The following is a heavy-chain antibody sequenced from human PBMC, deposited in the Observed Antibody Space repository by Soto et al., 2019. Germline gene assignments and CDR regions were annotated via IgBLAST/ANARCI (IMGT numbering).Heavy chain of an antibody. CDR3: ARVLYQEILQASSRRRYIDY. CDR1: GGSISSGNHH. J-gene: IGHJ4*02. Sequence: KTSETLSLTCTVSGGSISSGNHHWSWIRQHPGKGLEWIGYIYHSGTAYYNPSLKSRVIMSVDTSKNQFSLNLKSVTAADTATYYCARVLYQEILQASSRRRYIDYWGQGPPVTAST. CDR2: IYHSGTA. V-gene: IGHV4-31*03. D-gene: IGHD3-9*01.